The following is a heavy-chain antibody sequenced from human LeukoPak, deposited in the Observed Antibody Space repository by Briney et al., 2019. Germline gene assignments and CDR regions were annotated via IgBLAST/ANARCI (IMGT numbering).Heavy chain of an antibody. CDR3: ARSSSSWYYFDY. CDR2: ISSSSSYI. V-gene: IGHV3-21*01. J-gene: IGHJ4*02. Sequence: GGSLRLSCAASGFTFSSYSMNWVRQAPGKGLEWVSSISSSSSYIYYADSVKGRFTFSRDNAKNSLYLQMNSLRAEDTAVYYCARSSSSWYYFDYWGQGTLVTVSS. CDR1: GFTFSSYS. D-gene: IGHD6-13*01.